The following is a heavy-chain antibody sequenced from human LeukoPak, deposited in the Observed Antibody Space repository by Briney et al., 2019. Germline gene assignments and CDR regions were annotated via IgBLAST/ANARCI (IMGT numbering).Heavy chain of an antibody. CDR2: IYYSGST. D-gene: IGHD3-22*01. CDR3: AREFYDSSGYILDY. CDR1: GGSIRSSSYY. J-gene: IGHJ4*02. V-gene: IGHV4-39*07. Sequence: SETLSLTCTVSGGSIRSSSYYWGWIRQPPGKGLEWIGSIYYSGSTYYNASLKSRGTISVDTSKNQFSLKLSSVTAADTAVYYCAREFYDSSGYILDYWGQGTLVTVSS.